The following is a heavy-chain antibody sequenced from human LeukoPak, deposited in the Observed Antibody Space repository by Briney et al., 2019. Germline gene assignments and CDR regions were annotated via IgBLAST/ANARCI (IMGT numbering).Heavy chain of an antibody. CDR3: TRAPLIAGGHYFDY. CDR1: GFTFSSYW. J-gene: IGHJ4*02. V-gene: IGHV3-49*04. D-gene: IGHD2-15*01. Sequence: GGSLRLSCAASGFTFSSYWMSWVRQAPGKGLEWVGFIRSEGYGGTADYAASVKGRFIISREDFKSTAYLQMNSLKTEDSAVYYCTRAPLIAGGHYFDYWGQGILVTVSS. CDR2: IRSEGYGGTA.